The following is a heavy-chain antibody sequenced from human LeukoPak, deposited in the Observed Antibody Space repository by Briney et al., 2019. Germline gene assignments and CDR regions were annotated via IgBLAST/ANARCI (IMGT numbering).Heavy chain of an antibody. CDR2: ISGSGGST. CDR3: ASTLIRYCSSTRCLTVDY. CDR1: TFTFSSNA. D-gene: IGHD2-2*01. J-gene: IGHJ4*02. Sequence: PGGSLRLSCAAYTFTFSSNAMSWVRQAPGKGLEWVSAISGSGGSTYYADSVKGRFTISRDNSKNTLYLQMNSLRAEDTAVYYCASTLIRYCSSTRCLTVDYWGQGTLVTVSS. V-gene: IGHV3-23*01.